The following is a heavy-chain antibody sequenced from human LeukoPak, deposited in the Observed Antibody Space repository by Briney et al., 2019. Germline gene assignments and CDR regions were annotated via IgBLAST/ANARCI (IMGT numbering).Heavy chain of an antibody. V-gene: IGHV3-30*03. CDR3: ARPYSSSWYSGFDY. CDR2: ISKDESQK. D-gene: IGHD6-13*01. CDR1: GFAFSDFG. J-gene: IGHJ4*02. Sequence: GGSLRLSCAASGFAFSDFGLHWVRQAPGKGLEWVTLISKDESQKYYVGSVKGRFTISRDNSKNTLYLQMNSLRAEDTAVYYCARPYSSSWYSGFDYWGQGTLVTVSS.